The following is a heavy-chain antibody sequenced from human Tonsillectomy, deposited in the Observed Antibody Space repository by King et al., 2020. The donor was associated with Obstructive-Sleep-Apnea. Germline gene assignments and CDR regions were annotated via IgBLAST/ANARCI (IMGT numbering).Heavy chain of an antibody. CDR3: ARGWGSFDY. CDR1: GVSIRSRSYY. J-gene: IGHJ4*02. Sequence: QLQESGPGLVKPSETLSLTCTVSGVSIRSRSYYWGWIRQPPGKGLEWIGSIYYSGNTYYNPALKSRVTISVDTSKNQFSLKLSSVTAADTAVYYCARGWGSFDYWGQGTLVTVSS. CDR2: IYYSGNT. V-gene: IGHV4-39*07. D-gene: IGHD3-16*01.